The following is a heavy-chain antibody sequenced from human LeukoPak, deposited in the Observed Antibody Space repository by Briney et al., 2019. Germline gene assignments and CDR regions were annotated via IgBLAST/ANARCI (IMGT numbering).Heavy chain of an antibody. CDR3: ARDEYYYDSSGYFNDY. Sequence: ASVKVSCKASGYTFTGYYMHWVRQAPGQGLEWMGWINPNSGGTNYAQKFQGRVTMTRDTSISTAYMELSRLRSDDTAVYYCARDEYYYDSSGYFNDYWGQGTLSPSPQ. CDR1: GYTFTGYY. CDR2: INPNSGGT. J-gene: IGHJ4*02. V-gene: IGHV1-2*02. D-gene: IGHD3-22*01.